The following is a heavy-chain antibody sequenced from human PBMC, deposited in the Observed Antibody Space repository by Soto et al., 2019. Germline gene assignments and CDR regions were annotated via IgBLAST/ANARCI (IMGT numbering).Heavy chain of an antibody. V-gene: IGHV5-10-1*01. CDR1: GYSFTSYW. Sequence: PGESLKISWKASGYSFTSYWISWVRQMPGKGLEWMGRIDPSDSYTNYSPSFQGHVTISADKSISTAYLQWSSLKASDTAMYYCARQDSSGYFLRVGYYYGMDVWGQGTTVTVSS. CDR3: ARQDSSGYFLRVGYYYGMDV. J-gene: IGHJ6*02. CDR2: IDPSDSYT. D-gene: IGHD3-22*01.